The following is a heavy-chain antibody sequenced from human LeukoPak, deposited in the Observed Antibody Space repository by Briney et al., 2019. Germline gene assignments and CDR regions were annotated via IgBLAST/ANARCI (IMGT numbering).Heavy chain of an antibody. CDR2: ISSSSSYI. V-gene: IGHV3-11*06. D-gene: IGHD1-1*01. CDR3: ARVSRSGDWNYDY. Sequence: PGGSLRLSCAASGFTFSDYYMTWIRQAPGKGLEWVSSISSSSSYIYYADSVKGRFTISRDNAKNSLYLQMDSLRAEDTAVYYCARVSRSGDWNYDYWGQGTPVTVSS. CDR1: GFTFSDYY. J-gene: IGHJ4*02.